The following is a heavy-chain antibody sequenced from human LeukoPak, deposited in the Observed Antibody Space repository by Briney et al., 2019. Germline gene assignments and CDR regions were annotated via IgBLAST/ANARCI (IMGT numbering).Heavy chain of an antibody. J-gene: IGHJ4*02. V-gene: IGHV1-69*04. CDR1: GGTFSSYA. CDR3: ARTSFHYSYGYGGGLYFDY. Sequence: SVKVSCKASGGTFSSYAISWVRQAPGQGLEWMGRIIPILGIANYAQKFQGRVTITADKYTSTAYMELSSLRSEDTAVYYCARTSFHYSYGYGGGLYFDYWGQGTLVTVSS. D-gene: IGHD5-18*01. CDR2: IIPILGIA.